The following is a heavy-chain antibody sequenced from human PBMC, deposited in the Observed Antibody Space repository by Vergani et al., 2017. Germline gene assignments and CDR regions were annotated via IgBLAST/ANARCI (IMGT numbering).Heavy chain of an antibody. J-gene: IGHJ5*02. Sequence: EVHLVESGGGLVQPGRSLRLSCSGSGFTFDDYTMHWVRQAPGKGLEWVSLISWNGGSTGYADSVKGRFTISRDNAKNSLYLQMNSLRAEDTALYYCARDLGRGTTVLEADPWGQGTLVTVSS. CDR3: ARDLGRGTTVLEADP. CDR1: GFTFDDYT. V-gene: IGHV3-20*04. CDR2: ISWNGGST. D-gene: IGHD4-17*01.